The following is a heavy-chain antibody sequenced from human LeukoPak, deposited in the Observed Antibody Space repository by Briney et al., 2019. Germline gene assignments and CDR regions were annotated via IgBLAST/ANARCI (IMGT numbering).Heavy chain of an antibody. CDR2: INTNTGNP. V-gene: IGHV7-4-1*02. CDR3: GRDLLTGYNWFDP. J-gene: IGHJ5*02. Sequence: ASVKVSCKASGYTFSNYAMNWVRQAPGQGLEWMGWINTNTGNPTYAQGFTGRFVFSLDTSVSTAYLQISSLKAEDTAVYYCGRDLLTGYNWFDPWGQGTLVTVSS. CDR1: GYTFSNYA. D-gene: IGHD7-27*01.